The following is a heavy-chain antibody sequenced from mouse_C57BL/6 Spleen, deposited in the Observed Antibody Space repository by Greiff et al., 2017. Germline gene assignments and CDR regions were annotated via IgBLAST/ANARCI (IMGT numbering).Heavy chain of an antibody. CDR3: ARESTTVVATGYFDV. Sequence: QVQLQQSGAELVRPGTSVKMSCKASGYTFTNYWIGWAKQRPGHGLAWIGDIYPGGGYTTYNEKFKGKATLTADKSSSTAYMQFSSLTSEDSAIYYCARESTTVVATGYFDVWGTGTTVTVSS. D-gene: IGHD1-1*01. CDR1: GYTFTNYW. J-gene: IGHJ1*03. V-gene: IGHV1-63*01. CDR2: IYPGGGYT.